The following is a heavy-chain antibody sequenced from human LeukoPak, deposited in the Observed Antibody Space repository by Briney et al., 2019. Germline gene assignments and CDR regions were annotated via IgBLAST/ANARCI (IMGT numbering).Heavy chain of an antibody. CDR1: GFTFSSHA. V-gene: IGHV3-21*01. CDR3: ARHDSSGLDY. D-gene: IGHD3-22*01. J-gene: IGHJ4*02. Sequence: GGSLRLSCAASGFTFSSHAMSWVRQAPGKGLEWVSSISSSSSYIYYADSVKGRFTISRDNAKNSLYLQMNSLRAEDTAVYYCARHDSSGLDYWGQGTLVTVSS. CDR2: ISSSSSYI.